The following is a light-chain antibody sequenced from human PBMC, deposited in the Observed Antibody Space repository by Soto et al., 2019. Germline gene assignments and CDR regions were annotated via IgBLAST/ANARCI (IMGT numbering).Light chain of an antibody. CDR1: YANIGTNY. V-gene: IGLV1-47*02. Sequence: QSVLIQPPSTSGTPGQRVTISCSGSYANIGTNYVYWYQQLPGTAPKLLISSNTQRPSGVPDRFSGSKSGTSASLAVSGLRSEDEADYYCAAWDDGRNDLYVIGSGTKVTVL. CDR3: AAWDDGRNDLYV. CDR2: SNT. J-gene: IGLJ1*01.